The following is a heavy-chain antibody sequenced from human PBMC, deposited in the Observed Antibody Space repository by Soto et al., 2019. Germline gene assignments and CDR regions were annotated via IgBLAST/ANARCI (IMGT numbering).Heavy chain of an antibody. J-gene: IGHJ4*02. CDR2: IYYSGST. CDR3: ARNTNYYDSSGYSYFDY. D-gene: IGHD3-22*01. Sequence: SETLSLTCTVSGGSISSSSYYWGWIRQPPGKGLEWIGSIYYSGSTYYNPSLKSRVTISVDTSKNQFSLKLSSVTAADTAVYYCARNTNYYDSSGYSYFDYWGQGNLVTVSS. CDR1: GGSISSSSYY. V-gene: IGHV4-39*01.